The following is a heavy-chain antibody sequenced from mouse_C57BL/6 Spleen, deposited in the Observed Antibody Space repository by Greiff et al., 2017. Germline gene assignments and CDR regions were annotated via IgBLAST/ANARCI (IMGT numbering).Heavy chain of an antibody. V-gene: IGHV1-69*01. CDR2: IDPSDSYT. J-gene: IGHJ1*03. D-gene: IGHD2-5*01. CDR1: GYTFTSYW. CDR3: AYYSNYPWYFDV. Sequence: QVQLQQPGAELVMPGASVKLSCKASGYTFTSYWMHWVKQRPGQGLEWIGEIDPSDSYTNYNQKFKGKSTLTVDKSSSTAYMQLSSLTSEDSAVYYCAYYSNYPWYFDVWGTGTTVTVSS.